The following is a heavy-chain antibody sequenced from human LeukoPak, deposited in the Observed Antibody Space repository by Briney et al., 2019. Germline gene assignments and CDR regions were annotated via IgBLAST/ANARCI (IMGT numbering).Heavy chain of an antibody. Sequence: SETLSLTCPVSGDSVSSYHWSWIRPAPGKGREWIGYIYYSGSTHYNPSLKSQATISIDTSNNQFSLRLSSVTAADTAVYYCARGTGESHYYDAPLNSLDPWGQGTLVTVSS. J-gene: IGHJ5*02. CDR1: GDSVSSYH. CDR3: ARGTGESHYYDAPLNSLDP. V-gene: IGHV4-59*02. D-gene: IGHD3-22*01. CDR2: IYYSGST.